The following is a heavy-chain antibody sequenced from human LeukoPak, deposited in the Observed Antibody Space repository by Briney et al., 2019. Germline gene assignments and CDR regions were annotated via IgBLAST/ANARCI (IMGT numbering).Heavy chain of an antibody. CDR3: TRQMPAIRYFDF. J-gene: IGHJ4*02. D-gene: IGHD5-24*01. Sequence: GGSLRLSCAASGFTFSSYWMRWVRQAPGQGLVWVSLINTNGSSATYADSVKGRFTISRDNARNTLYLQMNSLRAEDTAVYYCTRQMPAIRYFDFWGQGTLVTVSS. V-gene: IGHV3-74*01. CDR1: GFTFSSYW. CDR2: INTNGSSA.